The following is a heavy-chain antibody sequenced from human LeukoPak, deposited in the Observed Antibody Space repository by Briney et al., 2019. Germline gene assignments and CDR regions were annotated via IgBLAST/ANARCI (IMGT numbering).Heavy chain of an antibody. V-gene: IGHV4-34*01. D-gene: IGHD3-10*01. CDR1: GGSFSGYY. J-gene: IGHJ5*02. CDR2: INHSGST. Sequence: KPSETLSLTCAVYGGSFSGYYWSWIRQPPGKGLEWIGEINHSGSTNYNPSLKSRVTISVDTSKNQFSLKLSSVTAADTAVYYCARGRGYYGSGSYYWRTREFGDAVPRRAGAPVVSGWFDPWGQGTLVTVSS. CDR3: ARGRGYYGSGSYYWRTREFGDAVPRRAGAPVVSGWFDP.